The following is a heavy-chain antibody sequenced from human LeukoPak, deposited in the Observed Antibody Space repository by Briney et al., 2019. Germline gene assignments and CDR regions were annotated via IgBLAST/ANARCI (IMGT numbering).Heavy chain of an antibody. CDR3: ARGGRWELPRPYAFDI. V-gene: IGHV1-46*01. D-gene: IGHD1-26*01. Sequence: ASVKVSCKASGYTFTNYYMHWVRQAPGQGLEWMGIINPSGGSTSYAQKFQGRVTMTRDTSTSTVYMELSSLRSDDTAVYYCARGGRWELPRPYAFDIWGQGTMVTVSS. J-gene: IGHJ3*02. CDR1: GYTFTNYY. CDR2: INPSGGST.